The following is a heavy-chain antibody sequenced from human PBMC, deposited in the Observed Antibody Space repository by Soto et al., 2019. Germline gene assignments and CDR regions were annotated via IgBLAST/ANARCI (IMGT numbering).Heavy chain of an antibody. CDR2: IIGDGGIHSA. V-gene: IGHV3-23*01. D-gene: IGHD3-3*02. CDR3: AKEAMFIFGRGSFDV. J-gene: IGHJ3*01. CDR1: GFTFSNYA. Sequence: GGSLRLSCAASGFTFSNYAMNWVRQAPGKGLEWVASIIGDGGIHSAYYADSVKGRFTISRDNSKNTLFLQMNSLRAEDTAVYYCAKEAMFIFGRGSFDVWGQGTTVTVSS.